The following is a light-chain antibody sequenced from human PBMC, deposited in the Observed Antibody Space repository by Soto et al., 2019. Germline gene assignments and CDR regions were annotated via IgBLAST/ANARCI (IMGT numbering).Light chain of an antibody. CDR1: QSVSSY. CDR2: DAS. V-gene: IGKV3-11*01. J-gene: IGKJ1*01. CDR3: QQRSNWPPT. Sequence: EIVLTQSPATLSLSPGERATLSCRASQSVSSYLAWYQQKPGQAPRLLIYDASNRATGIPARFSGSVSGTDFTLTISSLEPEDFAVYYCQQRSNWPPTFGQGNKVDIK.